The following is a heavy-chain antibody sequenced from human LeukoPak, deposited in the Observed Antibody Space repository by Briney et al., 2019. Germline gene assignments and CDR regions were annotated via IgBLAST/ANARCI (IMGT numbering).Heavy chain of an antibody. D-gene: IGHD6-6*01. Sequence: GGSLRLSCAASGFTFSSYAMHWVRQAPGKGLEYVSAISSNGGSTYYANSVKGRLTISRDNSKNTLYPQMGSLRAEDMAVYYCAKYSRQYYFDYWGQGTLVTVSS. CDR3: AKYSRQYYFDY. V-gene: IGHV3-64*01. CDR2: ISSNGGST. J-gene: IGHJ4*02. CDR1: GFTFSSYA.